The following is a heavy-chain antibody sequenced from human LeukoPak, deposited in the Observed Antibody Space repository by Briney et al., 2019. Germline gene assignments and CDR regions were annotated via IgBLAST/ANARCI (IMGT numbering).Heavy chain of an antibody. Sequence: SETLSLTCAVYGGSFSGYYWSWIRQPPGKGLEWIGEINHSGSTNYNSSLKSRVTISVDTSKNQFSLKLSSVTAADTAVYYCARGRYNYSYWGQGTLVTVSS. CDR1: GGSFSGYY. CDR2: INHSGST. CDR3: ARGRYNYSY. J-gene: IGHJ4*02. V-gene: IGHV4-34*01. D-gene: IGHD5-24*01.